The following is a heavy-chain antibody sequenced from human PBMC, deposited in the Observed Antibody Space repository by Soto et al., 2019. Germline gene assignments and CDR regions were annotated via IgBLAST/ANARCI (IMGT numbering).Heavy chain of an antibody. CDR2: IYYSGST. CDR3: ARLAGYSSSWFPRSGDFDY. Sequence: SETLSLTCTVSGGSISSYYWSWIRQPPGKGLEWIGYIYYSGSTNYNPSLKSRVTISVDTSKNQFSLKLSSVTAADTAVYYCARLAGYSSSWFPRSGDFDYWGQGTLVIVSS. CDR1: GGSISSYY. D-gene: IGHD6-13*01. V-gene: IGHV4-59*08. J-gene: IGHJ4*02.